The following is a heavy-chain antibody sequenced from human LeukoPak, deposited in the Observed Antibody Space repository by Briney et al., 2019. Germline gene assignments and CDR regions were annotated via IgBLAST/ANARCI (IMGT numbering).Heavy chain of an antibody. D-gene: IGHD5-24*01. CDR3: ARVGDGYNWDYYYYYMDV. CDR2: MNPNSGNT. Sequence: ASVKVSCKASGYTFTSYDINWVRQATGQGLEWMGWMNPNSGNTGYAQKFQGRVTMTRNTSISTAYMELSSPRSEDTAVYYCARVGDGYNWDYYYYYMDVWGKGTTVTVSS. J-gene: IGHJ6*03. CDR1: GYTFTSYD. V-gene: IGHV1-8*01.